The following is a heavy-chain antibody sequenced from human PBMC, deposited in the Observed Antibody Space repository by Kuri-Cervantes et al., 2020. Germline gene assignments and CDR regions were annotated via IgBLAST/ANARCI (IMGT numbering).Heavy chain of an antibody. D-gene: IGHD6-19*01. CDR2: IYYSGST. V-gene: IGHV4-39*07. CDR3: ARGAFGDPYTSGWQD. J-gene: IGHJ4*02. Sequence: GSLRLSCTVSGGSISSSSYYWGWIRQPPGKGLEWIGSIYYSGSTYYNPSLRSRVTISADTSKNQFSLRLSSVTAADTAVYYCARGAFGDPYTSGWQDWGQGTLVTVSS. CDR1: GGSISSSSYY.